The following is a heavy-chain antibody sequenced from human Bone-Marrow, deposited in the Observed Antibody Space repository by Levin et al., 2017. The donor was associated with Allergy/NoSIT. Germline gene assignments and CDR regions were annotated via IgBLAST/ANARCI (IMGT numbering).Heavy chain of an antibody. Sequence: PGESLKISCKASGGTFSSYAISWVRQAPGQGLEWMGGIIPIFGTANYAQKFQGRVTITADESTSTAYMELSSLRSEDTAVYYCARSRVGRSCPTHAFDIWGQGTMVTVSS. D-gene: IGHD1-26*01. CDR3: ARSRVGRSCPTHAFDI. CDR2: IIPIFGTA. CDR1: GGTFSSYA. V-gene: IGHV1-69*01. J-gene: IGHJ3*02.